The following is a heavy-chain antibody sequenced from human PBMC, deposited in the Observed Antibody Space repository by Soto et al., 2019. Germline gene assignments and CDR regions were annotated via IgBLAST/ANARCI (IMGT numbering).Heavy chain of an antibody. CDR3: ARDFGYDDV. CDR1: GFTLSDYD. CDR2: ISRHSSTI. D-gene: IGHD3-22*01. J-gene: IGHJ6*02. Sequence: GGSLRLSCAASGFTLSDYDMNWVRQTPGKGLEWGSYISRHSSTIYYADSVKGRFTISRDNAKNSLYLQMNSLRDEDTAVYYCARDFGYDDVWGQGITVTVSS. V-gene: IGHV3-48*02.